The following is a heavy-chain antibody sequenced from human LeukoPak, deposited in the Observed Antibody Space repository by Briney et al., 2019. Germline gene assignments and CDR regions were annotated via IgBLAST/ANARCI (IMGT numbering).Heavy chain of an antibody. CDR2: IYYSGTT. J-gene: IGHJ6*02. Sequence: SETLSLTCTVSGGSISHYYWSWIRQPPGKGLEWICYIYYSGTTNYNPSLKSRVTISVDTSKNQFSLKLNFVTAADTAVYYCAREDPQTKVPEGMDVWGQGTTVTVSS. D-gene: IGHD4/OR15-4a*01. CDR1: GGSISHYY. V-gene: IGHV4-59*01. CDR3: AREDPQTKVPEGMDV.